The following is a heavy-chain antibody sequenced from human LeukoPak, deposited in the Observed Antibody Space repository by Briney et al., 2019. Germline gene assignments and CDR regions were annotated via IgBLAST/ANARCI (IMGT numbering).Heavy chain of an antibody. CDR1: GYTFTNYD. J-gene: IGHJ4*02. CDR3: ARGPRAAADDY. Sequence: ASVKVSCKASGYTFTNYDMRWVRQAPGQRLEWMGWINTDNGNTKYSQKFQGRVTITRDTSASTAYMELSGLTSEDTAVYYCARGPRAAADDYWGQGTLVTVSS. V-gene: IGHV1-3*04. CDR2: INTDNGNT. D-gene: IGHD6-13*01.